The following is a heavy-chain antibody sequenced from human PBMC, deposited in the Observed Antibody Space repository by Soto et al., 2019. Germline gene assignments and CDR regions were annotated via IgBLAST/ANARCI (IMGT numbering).Heavy chain of an antibody. D-gene: IGHD3-22*01. Sequence: GGSLRLSCAASGFTFSSYAMHWARQAPGKGLEYASAINSNGGNTYYADSVKGRFTISRDNSKNTLYLQMGSLRAEDMAVYYCARVFYDSSAYYYDYWGQGTLVTVSS. CDR3: ARVFYDSSAYYYDY. J-gene: IGHJ4*02. CDR2: INSNGGNT. CDR1: GFTFSSYA. V-gene: IGHV3-64*02.